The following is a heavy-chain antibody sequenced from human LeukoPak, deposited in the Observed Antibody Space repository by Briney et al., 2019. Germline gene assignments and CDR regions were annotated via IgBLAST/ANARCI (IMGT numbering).Heavy chain of an antibody. V-gene: IGHV4-4*02. Sequence: SETLSLTCAVSVGSISSGNWWSWVRQSPGKGLEWIGEVYHNETPNYNPSLKSRVTISADTFKNHFSLKLTSVTAAGTAVYYCATAPILRGEAGEQYKYGMDVWGQGTTVIVSS. CDR1: VGSISSGNW. D-gene: IGHD2-2*02. J-gene: IGHJ6*02. CDR2: VYHNETP. CDR3: ATAPILRGEAGEQYKYGMDV.